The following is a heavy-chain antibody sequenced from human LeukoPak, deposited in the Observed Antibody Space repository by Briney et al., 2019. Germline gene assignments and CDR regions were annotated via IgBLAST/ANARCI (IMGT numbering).Heavy chain of an antibody. D-gene: IGHD4-17*01. CDR2: IKQDGSEK. CDR1: GFTFSSYW. Sequence: GGSLRLSCIASGFTFSSYWMTWVRQAPGKGLEWVANIKQDGSEKYYVDSVKGRFTISRDNAKNSLYLQMNSLRAEDTAVYYCARGSTTVTTRGIFDYWGQGTLVTVSS. V-gene: IGHV3-7*01. CDR3: ARGSTTVTTRGIFDY. J-gene: IGHJ4*02.